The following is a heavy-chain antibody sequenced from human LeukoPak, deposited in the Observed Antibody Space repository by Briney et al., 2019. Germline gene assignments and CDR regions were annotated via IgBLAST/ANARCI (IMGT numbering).Heavy chain of an antibody. CDR1: GLAFRNYW. J-gene: IGHJ1*01. Sequence: GWSLRLSCAASGLAFRNYWMSWVRQAPGKGLEWVANIQPEGNAQNYVDSVKGRFTISRDNAKNSLYLQMNNLRAENTAVYYCAGTFPYCSDDHCALGGQGTLVTVSS. CDR2: IQPEGNAQ. D-gene: IGHD2-15*01. V-gene: IGHV3-7*01. CDR3: AGTFPYCSDDHCAL.